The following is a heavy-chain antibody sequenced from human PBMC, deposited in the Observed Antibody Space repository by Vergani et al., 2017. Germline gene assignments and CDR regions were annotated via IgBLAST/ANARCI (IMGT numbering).Heavy chain of an antibody. CDR1: GFSFGDYA. V-gene: IGHV3-48*01. J-gene: IGHJ3*01. CDR3: AREYSSTSGRAFYF. CDR2: VSTGTKSR. D-gene: IGHD2-2*01. Sequence: EVQLVESGGGLVPPGRSLRLSCAASGFSFGDYAMTWVRQAPGEGLEWVSFVSTGTKSRSYAESVKGRFTLSRDSAKNSLYLQMDSLSAEDTAVYYCAREYSSTSGRAFYFWGQGTKVTVSS.